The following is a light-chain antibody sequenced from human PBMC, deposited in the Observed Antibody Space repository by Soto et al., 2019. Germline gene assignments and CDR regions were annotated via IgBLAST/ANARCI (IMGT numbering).Light chain of an antibody. CDR2: GAS. V-gene: IGKV3-20*01. CDR3: QQYGSSPRFT. J-gene: IGKJ3*01. CDR1: QSVSSSY. Sequence: EIVLTQSPGTLSLSPGERATLSCRASQSVSSSYLAWYQQKPGQAPRLLIYGASSRATGIPDRFSGSGSGTDFTLTISRLELEDFEVYYCQQYGSSPRFTFGPGTKVDIK.